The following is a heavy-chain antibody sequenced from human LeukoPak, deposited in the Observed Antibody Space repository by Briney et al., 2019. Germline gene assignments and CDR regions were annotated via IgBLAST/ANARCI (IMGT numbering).Heavy chain of an antibody. Sequence: PSETLSLTCAVYGGSFSGYYWSWIRQPPGKGLEWIGEINHSGSTNYNPSLKSRVTISVDTSKNQFSLKVSSVTAADTAVYYCARVFSPGLRFDPWGQGTLVTVSS. CDR2: INHSGST. D-gene: IGHD5-12*01. CDR3: ARVFSPGLRFDP. CDR1: GGSFSGYY. J-gene: IGHJ5*02. V-gene: IGHV4-34*01.